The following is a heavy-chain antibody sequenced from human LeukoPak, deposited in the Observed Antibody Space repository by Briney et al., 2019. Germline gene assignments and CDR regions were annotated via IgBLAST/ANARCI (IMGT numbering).Heavy chain of an antibody. CDR2: IKSDGSGT. J-gene: IGHJ6*02. V-gene: IGHV3-74*01. CDR3: AGTYDPYYYDSSVHGMDV. Sequence: PGGSLRLSCAASGFTFSSHWMHWVRQAPGKGLVWVSHIKSDGSGTSYADSVRGRFTISRDNAKNSLYLQMNSLRAEDLCVYDCAGTYDPYYYDSSVHGMDVWGQGTTVTVSS. CDR1: GFTFSSHW. D-gene: IGHD3-22*01.